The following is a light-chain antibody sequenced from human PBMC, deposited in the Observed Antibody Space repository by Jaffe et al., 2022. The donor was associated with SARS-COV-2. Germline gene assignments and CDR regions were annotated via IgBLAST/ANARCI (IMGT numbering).Light chain of an antibody. V-gene: IGKV3-15*01. CDR2: GAS. J-gene: IGKJ3*01. CDR3: QQYNNWPPHIT. CDR1: QSVTSN. Sequence: EIVMTQSPATLSLSPGERATLSCRASQSVTSNLAWYQQKPGQAPRLLIYGASSRATGIPARFSGSGSGTEFTLTISSLQSEDFAVYYCQQYNNWPPHITFGPGTKVDIK.